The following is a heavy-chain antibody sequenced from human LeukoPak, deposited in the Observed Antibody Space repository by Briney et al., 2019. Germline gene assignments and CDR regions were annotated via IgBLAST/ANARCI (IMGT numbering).Heavy chain of an antibody. V-gene: IGHV3-53*01. CDR3: AQSQYYYGSGSHDY. Sequence: GGSLRLSCAASGFTFSSYEMNWVRQAPGKGLEWVSVIYSGGNTDYADSVKGRFTISRDNSKNTMYLQMNSLRAEDTAVYYCAQSQYYYGSGSHDYWGQGTLVTVSS. D-gene: IGHD3-10*01. CDR2: IYSGGNT. J-gene: IGHJ4*02. CDR1: GFTFSSYE.